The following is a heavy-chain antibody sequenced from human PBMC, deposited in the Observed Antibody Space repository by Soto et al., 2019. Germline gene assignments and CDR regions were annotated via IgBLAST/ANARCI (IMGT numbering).Heavy chain of an antibody. D-gene: IGHD2-8*02. J-gene: IGHJ3*02. CDR1: GYTFTSYA. Sequence: QVQLVPSGAEVKKPGASVKVSCKASGYTFTSYAMHWVRQAPGHRLEWMGWINAGNGKTKYSQKFQGRVTITRDTSASRAYKELSSLRSEDWAVYSCASDWTGESAFDIWGQWTMVTVSS. CDR3: ASDWTGESAFDI. V-gene: IGHV1-3*01. CDR2: INAGNGKT.